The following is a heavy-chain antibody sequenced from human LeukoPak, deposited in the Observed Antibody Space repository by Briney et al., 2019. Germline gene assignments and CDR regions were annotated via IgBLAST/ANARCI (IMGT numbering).Heavy chain of an antibody. J-gene: IGHJ4*02. Sequence: GASAKVSCKASGYTFTSYGISWVRQAPGQPREWMGWISGYNGNTNYAQKPQCRVTMTTDTSTSPASMELRTVRSDDTAVYYCARDFHSSGYYHYFHYWGQGTLVTVSS. D-gene: IGHD3-22*01. V-gene: IGHV1-18*01. CDR3: ARDFHSSGYYHYFHY. CDR2: ISGYNGNT. CDR1: GYTFTSYG.